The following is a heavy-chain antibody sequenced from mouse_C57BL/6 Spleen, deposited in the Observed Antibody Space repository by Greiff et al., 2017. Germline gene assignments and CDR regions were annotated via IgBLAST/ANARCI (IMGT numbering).Heavy chain of an antibody. CDR3: ERAGDSSGYSWFAC. V-gene: IGHV1-82*01. J-gene: IGHJ3*01. CDR2: IYPGDGDT. D-gene: IGHD3-2*02. Sequence: VQLQQSGPELVKPGASVKISCKASGYAFSSSWMNWVKQRPGKGLEWIGRIYPGDGDTNYNGKFKGKATLTADKSSSTAYMQLSSLTSEDSAVYVCERAGDSSGYSWFACWGQGTLVTVSA. CDR1: GYAFSSSW.